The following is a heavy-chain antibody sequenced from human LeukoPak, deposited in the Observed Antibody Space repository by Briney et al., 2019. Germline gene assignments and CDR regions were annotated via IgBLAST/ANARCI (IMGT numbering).Heavy chain of an antibody. Sequence: PGGSLRLSCAASGFXFDNYGISWVRQAPGKGLQWVSGINWNGGSTGYADSVKGRFTISRDNAKNSLYLQMNSLRAEDTALYYCARAGYYYDSSGYYYFDYWGQGILVTVSS. D-gene: IGHD3-22*01. CDR1: GFXFDNYG. CDR2: INWNGGST. V-gene: IGHV3-20*04. CDR3: ARAGYYYDSSGYYYFDY. J-gene: IGHJ4*02.